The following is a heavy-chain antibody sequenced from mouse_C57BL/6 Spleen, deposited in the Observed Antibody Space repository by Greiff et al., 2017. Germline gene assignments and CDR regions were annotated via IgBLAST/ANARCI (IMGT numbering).Heavy chain of an antibody. V-gene: IGHV1-82*01. CDR1: GYAFSSSW. CDR2: IYPGDGDT. D-gene: IGHD2-3*01. J-gene: IGHJ3*01. CDR3: ARTDGYYGDWFAY. Sequence: VHLVESGPELVKPGASVKISCKASGYAFSSSWMNWVKQRPGKGLEWIGRIYPGDGDTNYNGKFKGKATLTADKSSSTAYMQLSSLTSEDSAVYFCARTDGYYGDWFAYWGQGTLVTVSA.